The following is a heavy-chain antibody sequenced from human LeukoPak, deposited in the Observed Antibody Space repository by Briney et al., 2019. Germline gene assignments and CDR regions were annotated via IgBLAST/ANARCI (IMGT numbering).Heavy chain of an antibody. CDR2: INPNSGGT. J-gene: IGHJ6*02. CDR3: ARTARGRPCGGDCYYYGMDV. CDR1: GYTFTCYY. Sequence: ASVKVSCKASGYTFTCYYMHWVRQAPGQGLEWMGWINPNSGGTNYTQKFQGRVTMTRDTSISTAYMELSRLRSDDTAVYYCARTARGRPCGGDCYYYGMDVWGQGTTVTVSS. D-gene: IGHD2-21*01. V-gene: IGHV1-2*02.